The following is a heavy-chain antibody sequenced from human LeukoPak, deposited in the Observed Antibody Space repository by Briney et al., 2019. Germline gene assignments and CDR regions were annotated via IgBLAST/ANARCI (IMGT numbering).Heavy chain of an antibody. CDR1: GYRFTSYG. J-gene: IGHJ4*02. Sequence: GESLKISCKGSGYRFTSYGIGWVRQMPGKGLEWMGIIYTGDSDTRYSPSFQGQVSISVDKSISTASLQWSSLKASDTAMYYCARLPTGLSADYWGQGTLVTVSS. CDR3: ARLPTGLSADY. V-gene: IGHV5-51*01. CDR2: IYTGDSDT. D-gene: IGHD3-16*02.